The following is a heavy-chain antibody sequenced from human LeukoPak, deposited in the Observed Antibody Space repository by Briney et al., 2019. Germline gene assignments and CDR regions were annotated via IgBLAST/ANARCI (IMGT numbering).Heavy chain of an antibody. CDR3: ARVGIAAAGDAYYGMDV. V-gene: IGHV3-21*01. J-gene: IGHJ6*02. Sequence: GGSLRLSCAASGFTFSSYSMNWVRQAPGKGLEWVSSISSSSSYIYYADSVKGRFTISRDNAKNSLYLQMSSLRAEDTAVYYCARVGIAAAGDAYYGMDVWGQGTTVTVSS. CDR2: ISSSSSYI. CDR1: GFTFSSYS. D-gene: IGHD6-13*01.